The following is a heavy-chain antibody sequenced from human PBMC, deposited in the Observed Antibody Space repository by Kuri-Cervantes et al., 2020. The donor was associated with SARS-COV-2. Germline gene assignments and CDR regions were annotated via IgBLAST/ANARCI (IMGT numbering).Heavy chain of an antibody. J-gene: IGHJ4*02. CDR2: INAGNGNT. CDR1: GYTFTSYA. V-gene: IGHV1-3*01. Sequence: ASVKVSCKASGYTFTSYAMHWVRQAPGQRLEWMGWINAGNGNTKYSQKFQGRVTVTTNTSISTVYMELSSLRSDDTAIYFCARGGHNNGWLIWGQGTLVTVSS. CDR3: ARGGHNNGWLI. D-gene: IGHD2-8*01.